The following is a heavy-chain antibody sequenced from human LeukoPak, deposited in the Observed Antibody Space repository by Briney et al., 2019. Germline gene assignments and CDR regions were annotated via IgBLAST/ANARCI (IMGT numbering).Heavy chain of an antibody. V-gene: IGHV3-30*02. CDR3: EKRGSGNACDSFDY. D-gene: IGHD5-12*01. Sequence: GGSVRLSCAASGYSLTSYYMHWVRQAPGKGLEWMGVIRFDVSNKFYAHTLKGRFTISRDNSKSALYVQMDSLRFEDTAVYYCEKRGSGNACDSFDYWGQGSLVTVSS. J-gene: IGHJ4*02. CDR1: GYSLTSYY. CDR2: IRFDVSNK.